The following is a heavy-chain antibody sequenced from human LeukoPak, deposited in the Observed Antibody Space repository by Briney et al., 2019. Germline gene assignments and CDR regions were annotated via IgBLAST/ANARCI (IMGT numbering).Heavy chain of an antibody. CDR1: GYTSSSYY. Sequence: ASVKVSCKASGYTSSSYYMHWVRQAPGQGLEWMGIINPSGGSTKYAQKLQGRVTMTRDTSISTAYMELSRLRSDDTAVYYCARTRGKDFDYWGQGTLVTVSS. D-gene: IGHD3-10*01. CDR2: INPSGGST. J-gene: IGHJ4*02. V-gene: IGHV1-46*01. CDR3: ARTRGKDFDY.